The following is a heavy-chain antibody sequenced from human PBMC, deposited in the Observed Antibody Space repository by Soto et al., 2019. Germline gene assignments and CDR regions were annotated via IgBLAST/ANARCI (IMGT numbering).Heavy chain of an antibody. CDR3: ARGRLWFGELSNSNYYYYYMDV. CDR1: GGSFSGYY. J-gene: IGHJ6*03. Sequence: QVQLQQWGAGLLKPSETLSLTCAVYGGSFSGYYWSWIRQPPGKGLEWIGEINHSGSTNYNPSLKSRVTISVNTSKNQFSLKLSSVTAADTAVYYCARGRLWFGELSNSNYYYYYMDVWGKGTTVPVSS. D-gene: IGHD3-10*01. CDR2: INHSGST. V-gene: IGHV4-34*01.